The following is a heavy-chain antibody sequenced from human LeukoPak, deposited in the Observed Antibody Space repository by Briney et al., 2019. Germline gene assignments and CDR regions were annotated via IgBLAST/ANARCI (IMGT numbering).Heavy chain of an antibody. CDR3: ARGLRYSSSWYVSINWFDP. V-gene: IGHV1-2*04. D-gene: IGHD6-13*01. CDR1: GYTFTGYY. CDR2: INPNSGGT. J-gene: IGHJ5*02. Sequence: VASVKVSCKASGYTFTGYYVHWVRQAPGQGLEWMGWINPNSGGTNYAQKFQGWVTMTRDTSISTAYMELSRLRSDDTAVYYCARGLRYSSSWYVSINWFDPWGQGTLVTVSS.